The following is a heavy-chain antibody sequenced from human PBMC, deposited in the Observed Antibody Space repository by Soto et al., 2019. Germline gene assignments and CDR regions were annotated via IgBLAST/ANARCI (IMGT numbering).Heavy chain of an antibody. CDR1: GFTFSSYS. CDR3: ARVHYHDAFDI. Sequence: EVQLVESGGGLVQPGGSLRLSCAASGFTFSSYSMKWVRQAPGKGLEWVSCISSSSSTIYYADSVKGRFTISRDKAKNSQYLQMNSLRDEDTAVYYCARVHYHDAFDIWGQGTMVTVSS. V-gene: IGHV3-48*02. J-gene: IGHJ3*02. D-gene: IGHD2-2*01. CDR2: ISSSSSTI.